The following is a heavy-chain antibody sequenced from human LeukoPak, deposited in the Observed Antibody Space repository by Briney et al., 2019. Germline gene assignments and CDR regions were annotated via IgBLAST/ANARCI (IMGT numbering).Heavy chain of an antibody. CDR1: GFIFSSHA. V-gene: IGHV3-23*01. D-gene: IGHD5-18*01. J-gene: IGHJ4*02. Sequence: PGGSLRLSCEASGFIFSSHAMSWVRQAPGKGPQWVSGINPSGSSKYYADSLKGRFTISRDSSKNTLYLQMNSLTAEDTALYYCARDRGNSYGVSDYWGQGTLVTVSS. CDR3: ARDRGNSYGVSDY. CDR2: INPSGSSK.